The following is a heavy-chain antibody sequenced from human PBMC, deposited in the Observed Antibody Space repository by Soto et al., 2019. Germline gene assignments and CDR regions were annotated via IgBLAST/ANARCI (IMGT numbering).Heavy chain of an antibody. CDR2: IGPASGDT. CDR3: GRGRSGQLGVFY. CDR1: GYTFTGHY. J-gene: IGHJ4*02. D-gene: IGHD3-10*01. Sequence: QVQLVQSGAEVKKPGASVKVSCKASGYTFTGHYIHWVRQAPGQGPEWMGEIGPASGDTRYAQKFQGRVTMTTDTSITTVYMELNNLSPDDTAVYYCGRGRSGQLGVFYWGRGTPVTVSS. V-gene: IGHV1-2*02.